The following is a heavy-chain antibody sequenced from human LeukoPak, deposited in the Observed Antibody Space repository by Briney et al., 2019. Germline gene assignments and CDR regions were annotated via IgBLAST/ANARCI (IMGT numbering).Heavy chain of an antibody. Sequence: GGSLRLSCAASGFSFSRFGMHWVRQAPGKGLEWVAATWYDGSKKYYADSVKGRLTISRVNSKNTLYLQMSSLRAEDTAVYYCARDQGMGITFYFDYWGQGTLVTVSS. CDR3: ARDQGMGITFYFDY. V-gene: IGHV3-33*01. CDR1: GFSFSRFG. D-gene: IGHD1-14*01. CDR2: TWYDGSKK. J-gene: IGHJ4*02.